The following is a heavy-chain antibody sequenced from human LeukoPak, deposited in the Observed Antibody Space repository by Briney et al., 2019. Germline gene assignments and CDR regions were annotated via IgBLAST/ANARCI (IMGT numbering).Heavy chain of an antibody. CDR2: IKQDGSEK. V-gene: IGHV3-7*01. D-gene: IGHD4-17*01. J-gene: IGHJ6*03. CDR3: ARDPTPYGDYSISYYYYYMDV. Sequence: GGSLRLSCAASGFTFSSYWMSWVRQAPGKGLEWVANIKQDGSEKYYVDSVKGRFTISRDNAKNSLYLQMNSLRAEDTAVYYCARDPTPYGDYSISYYYYYMDVWGKGTTVTVSS. CDR1: GFTFSSYW.